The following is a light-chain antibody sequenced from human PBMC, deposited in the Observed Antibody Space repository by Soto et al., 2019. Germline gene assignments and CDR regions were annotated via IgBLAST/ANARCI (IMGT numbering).Light chain of an antibody. CDR2: ASS. J-gene: IGKJ3*01. CDR1: QGIRNF. V-gene: IGKV1-27*01. CDR3: QKYSSVPV. Sequence: DIQMTQSPTSLSASVGVRVTITCRASQGIRNFVAWYQQKPGKAPKLLIYASSTLQSGVPSRFSGSGSGTDFTLNINSLQPEDVATYSCQKYSSVPVFGPGTKVEIK.